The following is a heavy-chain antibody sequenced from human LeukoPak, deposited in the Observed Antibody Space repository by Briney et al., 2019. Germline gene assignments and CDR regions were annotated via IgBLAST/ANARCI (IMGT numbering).Heavy chain of an antibody. CDR3: AREKMLP. D-gene: IGHD3-10*02. J-gene: IGHJ4*02. CDR2: IKHDGSEK. Sequence: GGSLRLSCAASGFTFRSYSMNWVRQAPGKGLEWVANIKHDGSEKYYVDSVMGRFTISRDNAKNSLYLQMNSLRAEDTAVYYCAREKMLPWGQGTLVTVSS. CDR1: GFTFRSYS. V-gene: IGHV3-7*03.